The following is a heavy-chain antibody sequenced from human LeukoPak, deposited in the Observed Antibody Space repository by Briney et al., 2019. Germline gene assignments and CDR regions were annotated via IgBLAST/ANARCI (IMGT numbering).Heavy chain of an antibody. V-gene: IGHV1-2*02. CDR3: ARDLAPIQLRGMDV. Sequence: GASVKVSCKASGYTFTGYYMHWVRQAPGQGLEWMGWINPNSGGTNYAQKFQGRVTMTRDTSISTAYMELSRLRSDDTAVYYCARDLAPIQLRGMDVWGQGTTVTVSS. J-gene: IGHJ6*02. CDR2: INPNSGGT. CDR1: GYTFTGYY. D-gene: IGHD5-18*01.